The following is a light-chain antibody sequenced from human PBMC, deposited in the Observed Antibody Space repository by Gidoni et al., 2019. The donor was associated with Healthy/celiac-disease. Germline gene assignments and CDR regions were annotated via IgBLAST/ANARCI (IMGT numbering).Light chain of an antibody. V-gene: IGLV3-19*01. J-gene: IGLJ3*02. Sequence: SSELPHYPAVSVALGQTVRITCQGDSLRSYYASWYQQKPGQAPVLVIYGKNNRPSGIPDRFSGSSSGNTASLTITGAQAEDEADYYCNSRDSSGNHWVFGGGTKLTVL. CDR2: GKN. CDR3: NSRDSSGNHWV. CDR1: SLRSYY.